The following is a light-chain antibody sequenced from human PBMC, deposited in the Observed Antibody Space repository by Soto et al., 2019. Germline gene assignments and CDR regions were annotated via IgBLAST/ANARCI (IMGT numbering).Light chain of an antibody. CDR1: QSVSSSY. J-gene: IGKJ1*01. CDR2: GAS. CDR3: QQYGSSPPCT. V-gene: IGKV3-20*01. Sequence: EIVLTQSPGTLSLSPGERATLSCRASQSVSSSYLAWYQQKPGQAPRLLIYGASSRATGIPDRFSVSGSGTDFTLTISSLEPEDFAVYYCQQYGSSPPCTFGQGTKVEIK.